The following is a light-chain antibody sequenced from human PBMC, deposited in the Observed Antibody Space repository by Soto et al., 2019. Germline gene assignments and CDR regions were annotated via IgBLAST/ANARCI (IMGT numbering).Light chain of an antibody. J-gene: IGLJ1*01. V-gene: IGLV1-44*01. CDR1: RSNIGSNP. CDR3: AAWDDSLYGRV. CDR2: SNN. Sequence: QSVLTQPPSASGTPGQRVTISCSGSRSNIGSNPVNWYQQLPGTAPKLLIDSNNQRPSGVPDRFSGSRSGTSASLAISGLQSEDEADYYCAAWDDSLYGRVFGTGTKHTVL.